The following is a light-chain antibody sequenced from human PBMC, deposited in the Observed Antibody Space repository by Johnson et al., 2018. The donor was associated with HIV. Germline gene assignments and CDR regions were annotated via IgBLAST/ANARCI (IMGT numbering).Light chain of an antibody. CDR1: SSNIGNNY. CDR3: GTWDSSLCGGV. Sequence: QSVLTQPPSVSAAPGQKVTISCSGSSSNIGNNYVSWYQQLPGTAPKLLIYDNNKRPSGIPDRFSGSKSGTSATLGITGLQTGDEADYYCGTWDSSLCGGVFGTGTKVTVL. J-gene: IGLJ1*01. V-gene: IGLV1-51*01. CDR2: DNN.